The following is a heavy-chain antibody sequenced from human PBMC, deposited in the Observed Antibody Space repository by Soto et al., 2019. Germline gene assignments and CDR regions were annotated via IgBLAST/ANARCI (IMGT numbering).Heavy chain of an antibody. D-gene: IGHD2-15*01. V-gene: IGHV4-39*01. CDR1: GGSISSSSYY. CDR3: ARPGPYCSGGSCFDY. CDR2: IYYSGST. Sequence: SETLSLTCTVSGGSISSSSYYWGWIRQPPGKGLEWIGSIYYSGSTYYNPSLKSRVTISVDTSKNQFSLKLSSVTAADTAVYYFARPGPYCSGGSCFDYWGQGTLVTVSS. J-gene: IGHJ4*02.